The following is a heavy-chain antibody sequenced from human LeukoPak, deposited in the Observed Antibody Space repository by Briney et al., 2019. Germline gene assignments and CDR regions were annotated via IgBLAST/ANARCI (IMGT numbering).Heavy chain of an antibody. D-gene: IGHD6-13*01. CDR3: ARRGIAAAAWLV. J-gene: IGHJ4*02. CDR1: GGSISSSSYY. CDR2: IYYSGST. Sequence: SETLSLTCTVSGGSISSSSYYWGWIRQPPGKGLEWIGSIYYSGSTYYNPSLKSRVTISVDTSKNQFSLKLSSVTAADTAVYYCARRGIAAAAWLVWGQGTLVTVSS. V-gene: IGHV4-39*01.